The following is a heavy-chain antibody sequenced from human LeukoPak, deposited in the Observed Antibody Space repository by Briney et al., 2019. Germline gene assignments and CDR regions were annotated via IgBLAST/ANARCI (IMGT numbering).Heavy chain of an antibody. CDR1: GGTFSSYA. D-gene: IGHD3-22*01. CDR3: ARYYYDSSGYYQSRVPFDY. J-gene: IGHJ4*02. V-gene: IGHV1-69*13. CDR2: IIPIFGTA. Sequence: SVKVSCKASGGTFSSYAISWVRQAPGQGLEWMGGIIPIFGTANYAQEFQGRVTITADESTSTAYMELSSLRSEDTAVYYCARYYYDSSGYYQSRVPFDYWGQGTLVTVSS.